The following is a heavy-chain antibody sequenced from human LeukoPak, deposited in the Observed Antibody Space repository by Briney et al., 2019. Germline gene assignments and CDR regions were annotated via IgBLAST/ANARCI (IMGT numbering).Heavy chain of an antibody. CDR3: ARGVVEGYSYGRYFDY. Sequence: SETLSLTCTVSGGSISSYYWSWIRQPPGKGLEWIGCIYYSGSSNYNPSLKSRVTISVDTSKNQFSLRLSSVTAADTAVYYCARGVVEGYSYGRYFDYWGQGTLVTVSS. V-gene: IGHV4-59*01. CDR1: GGSISSYY. J-gene: IGHJ4*02. D-gene: IGHD5-18*01. CDR2: IYYSGSS.